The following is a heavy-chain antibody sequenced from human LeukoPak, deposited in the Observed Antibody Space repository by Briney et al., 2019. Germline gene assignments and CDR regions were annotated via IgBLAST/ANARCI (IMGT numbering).Heavy chain of an antibody. Sequence: PGGSLRLSCAASGFTFSSYSMNWVRQAPGKGLEWVSSISGSSSYIYYADSVKGRFTISRDNAKNSLYLQMNSPRAEDTAVYYCAGGAGIAAAGTGYYIDYWGQGTLVTVSS. V-gene: IGHV3-21*01. J-gene: IGHJ4*02. CDR3: AGGAGIAAAGTGYYIDY. CDR2: ISGSSSYI. CDR1: GFTFSSYS. D-gene: IGHD6-13*01.